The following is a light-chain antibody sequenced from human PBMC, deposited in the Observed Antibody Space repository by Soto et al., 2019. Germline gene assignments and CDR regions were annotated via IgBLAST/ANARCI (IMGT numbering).Light chain of an antibody. CDR1: SSDVGGYKY. J-gene: IGLJ1*01. V-gene: IGLV2-8*01. CDR2: EVN. CDR3: SSYAGINNLGV. Sequence: QSALTQPPSASGSPGQSVTISCTGTSSDVGGYKYVSWYQQHPGKAPKLMIFEVNKRPSGVPDRFSGSKSGNTASLTVSGLQAEDEDDYYCSSYAGINNLGVFGTGTKLTFL.